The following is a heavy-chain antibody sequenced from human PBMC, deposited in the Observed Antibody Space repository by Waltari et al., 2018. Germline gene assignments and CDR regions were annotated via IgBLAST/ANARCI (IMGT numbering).Heavy chain of an antibody. CDR2: CNPNSGGT. J-gene: IGHJ4*02. D-gene: IGHD2-15*01. Sequence: QVQLVQSGAEVKKPGASVKVSCKASGYTFTGYYMHWVRQAPGQGLEWMGRCNPNSGGTNHDKKCKSRVTMTRDTSISTAYMELNSLRAEDTAVYYCAKAHIVVVVAATFDYWGQGTLVTVSS. V-gene: IGHV1-2*06. CDR3: AKAHIVVVVAATFDY. CDR1: GYTFTGYY.